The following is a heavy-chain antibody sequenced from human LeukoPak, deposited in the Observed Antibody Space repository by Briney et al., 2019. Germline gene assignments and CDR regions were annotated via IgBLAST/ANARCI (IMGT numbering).Heavy chain of an antibody. D-gene: IGHD1-26*01. CDR1: GGSISSYY. V-gene: IGHV4-59*01. CDR2: IYYSGST. J-gene: IGHJ3*02. Sequence: SETLSLTCTVSGGSISSYYWSWIRQPPGKGLEWIGYIYYSGSTNYNPSLKSRVTISVDTSKHQFSLKLSSVTAADTAVYYCASHKGATHAFDIWGQGTMVTASS. CDR3: ASHKGATHAFDI.